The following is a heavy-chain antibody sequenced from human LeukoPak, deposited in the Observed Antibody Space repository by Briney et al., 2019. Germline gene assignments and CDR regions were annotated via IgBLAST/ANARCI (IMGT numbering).Heavy chain of an antibody. CDR1: GLDVSNHY. Sequence: GGSLRLSCAASGLDVSNHYMRWVRQAPGKGLEWVSLIYSVGSTYYTDSVKGRFTISRDGSKNMVYLQMNSLRVEDTAVYYCARDPAAVSTNTYHWGQGTLVTVS. CDR2: IYSVGST. J-gene: IGHJ5*02. D-gene: IGHD6-13*01. V-gene: IGHV3-66*01. CDR3: ARDPAAVSTNTYH.